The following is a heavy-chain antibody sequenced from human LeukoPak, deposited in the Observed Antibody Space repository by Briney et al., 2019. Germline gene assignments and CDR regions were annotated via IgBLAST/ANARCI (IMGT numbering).Heavy chain of an antibody. V-gene: IGHV1-18*01. CDR2: ISAYNGNT. CDR1: GYTFTSYG. CDR3: AREGDWGWFGELSGYFDY. Sequence: ASVKVSCKASGYTFTSYGISWVRQAPGQGLEWMGWISAYNGNTNYAQKLQGRVTMTTDTSTSTAYMELRSLRSDDTAVYYCAREGDWGWFGELSGYFDYWGQGTLVTVSS. J-gene: IGHJ4*02. D-gene: IGHD3-10*01.